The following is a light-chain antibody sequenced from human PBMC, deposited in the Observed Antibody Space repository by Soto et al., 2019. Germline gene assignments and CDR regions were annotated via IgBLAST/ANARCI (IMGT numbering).Light chain of an antibody. V-gene: IGKV1-12*01. CDR1: QDISSL. Sequence: IQMTQSPSSVSASVGDRVTITCRASQDISSLLAWYQHKPGKAPKLLIYAATTLQSGVPSRFSASESGTEFTLTISSLQPDDFATYYCQQADTFPFTFGPGTKVDMK. CDR2: AAT. CDR3: QQADTFPFT. J-gene: IGKJ3*01.